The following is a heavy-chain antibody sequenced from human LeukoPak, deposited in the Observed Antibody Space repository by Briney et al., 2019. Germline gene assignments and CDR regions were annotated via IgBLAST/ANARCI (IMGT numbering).Heavy chain of an antibody. D-gene: IGHD1-1*01. CDR1: GGSISSYY. J-gene: IGHJ4*02. V-gene: IGHV4-4*08. Sequence: SETLSLTCTVSGGSISSYYWSWIRQPPGKGLEWIGRIYTSGSTNYDPSLKSRVTISVDTSKNQFSLKLSSVTAADTAVYYCARDEGQLELKFDYWGQGTLVTVSS. CDR3: ARDEGQLELKFDY. CDR2: IYTSGST.